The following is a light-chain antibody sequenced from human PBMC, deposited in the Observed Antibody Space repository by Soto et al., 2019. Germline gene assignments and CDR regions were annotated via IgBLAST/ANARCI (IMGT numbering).Light chain of an antibody. CDR2: KTS. Sequence: GDRVTITCRASQSISPRSAWYQQTLGKVPKLLIHKTSSLESGVPSRFSGSGSGTEFALTISSLQPDDFATYYCHQYYTYPWTFGQGTKVEFK. CDR1: QSISPR. J-gene: IGKJ1*01. CDR3: HQYYTYPWT. V-gene: IGKV1-5*03.